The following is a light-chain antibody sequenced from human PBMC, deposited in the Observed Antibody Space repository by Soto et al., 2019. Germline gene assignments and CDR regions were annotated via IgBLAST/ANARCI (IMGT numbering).Light chain of an antibody. J-gene: IGKJ1*01. Sequence: EIVLTQSPATLSSSPGERATLSCRASQSVSSSLAWYQQKPGQAPRLLIYDASNRATGIPARFSGSGSGTDFTLTISSLEPEDFAVYYCQQRSNWPPWTFGQGTKVEIK. CDR1: QSVSSS. V-gene: IGKV3-11*01. CDR3: QQRSNWPPWT. CDR2: DAS.